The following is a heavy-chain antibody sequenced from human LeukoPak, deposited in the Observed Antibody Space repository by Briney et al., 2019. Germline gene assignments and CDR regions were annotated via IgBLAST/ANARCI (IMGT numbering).Heavy chain of an antibody. V-gene: IGHV3-23*01. CDR2: ISSSGGST. D-gene: IGHD3-22*01. Sequence: GGSLRLSCAASGFTFSSYAMSWVRQAPGKGLEWISAISSSGGSTYYADSVKGRFTISRDNSKNALYLQMNSLGAEDTAVYYCAKDITRNYYDSSGYFFDYWGQGTLVTASS. CDR1: GFTFSSYA. CDR3: AKDITRNYYDSSGYFFDY. J-gene: IGHJ4*02.